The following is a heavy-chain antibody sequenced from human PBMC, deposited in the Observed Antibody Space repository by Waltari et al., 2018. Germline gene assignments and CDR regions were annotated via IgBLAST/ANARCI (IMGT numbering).Heavy chain of an antibody. CDR3: ARAPAARREYFDL. D-gene: IGHD6-6*01. V-gene: IGHV3-13*01. J-gene: IGHJ2*01. CDR2: IGIAGDT. CDR1: GFTFRTYD. Sequence: EVQLVESGGGLVQPGGSLRLSCAASGFTFRTYDMHWVRQATGKGLEWVSAIGIAGDTYYPGSVRGRFTISRENAKNSLYLQMNSLRAGDTAVYYCARAPAARREYFDLWGRGTLVTVSS.